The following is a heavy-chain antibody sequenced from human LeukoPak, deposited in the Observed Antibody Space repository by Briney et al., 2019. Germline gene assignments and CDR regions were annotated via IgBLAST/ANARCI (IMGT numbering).Heavy chain of an antibody. V-gene: IGHV1-8*01. D-gene: IGHD1-26*01. Sequence: GASVKVSCKASGYTFTTYDINWVRQATGQGLEWRGWMNPKSGYTGYAQKFQGRVTMTRDTSISTAYMEVSSLRSEDTAVYYCARVAGSIDYWGQGTLVTVSS. J-gene: IGHJ4*02. CDR2: MNPKSGYT. CDR1: GYTFTTYD. CDR3: ARVAGSIDY.